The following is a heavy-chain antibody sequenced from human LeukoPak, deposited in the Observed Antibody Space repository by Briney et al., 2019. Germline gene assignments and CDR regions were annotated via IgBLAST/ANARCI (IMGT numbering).Heavy chain of an antibody. CDR1: GFTFSDYY. J-gene: IGHJ4*02. V-gene: IGHV3-11*04. CDR2: ISSGGGTT. D-gene: IGHD2-2*01. CDR3: ARGGPAVVILPAAVVPY. Sequence: GGSLRLSCAAPGFTFSDYYMSWIRQAPGKGLECISYISSGGGTTYYADSVKGRFTISRDNAENSLYLEMNTLRAEDTAVYYCARGGPAVVILPAAVVPYWGQGTLVTVSS.